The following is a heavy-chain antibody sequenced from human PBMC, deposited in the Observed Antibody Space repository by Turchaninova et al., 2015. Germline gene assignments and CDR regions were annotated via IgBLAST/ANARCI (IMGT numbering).Heavy chain of an antibody. Sequence: QLQLQESGPGLVKPSEALSLTCPVSGGSIKNINYCWGWVRQPPGKGLEWIGSLFYSGNTYYNSSLKSRVTISIDTSKNQISLKLSSVTAADTAVYYCARLSGSCSGGSCYSHWFDPWGQGTLVTVSS. CDR2: LFYSGNT. CDR1: GGSIKNINYC. CDR3: ARLSGSCSGGSCYSHWFDP. D-gene: IGHD2-15*01. J-gene: IGHJ5*02. V-gene: IGHV4-39*01.